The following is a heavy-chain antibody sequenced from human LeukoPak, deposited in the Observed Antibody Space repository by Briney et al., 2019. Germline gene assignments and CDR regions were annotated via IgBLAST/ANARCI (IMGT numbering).Heavy chain of an antibody. J-gene: IGHJ4*02. CDR1: GYTFTSNY. Sequence: GASVKVSCKASGYTFTSNYIHWVRQAPGQGLEWMGMIYPRDGSTSYAQKYQGRGTVTRDTSTSTVHMELSGLRSKDTAVYYCARDQEGFDYWGQGTLVTVSS. V-gene: IGHV1-46*01. CDR3: ARDQEGFDY. CDR2: IYPRDGST.